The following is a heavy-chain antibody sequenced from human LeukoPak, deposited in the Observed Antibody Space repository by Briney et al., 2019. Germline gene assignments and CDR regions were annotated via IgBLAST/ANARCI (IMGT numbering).Heavy chain of an antibody. CDR2: ISSSSSYI. J-gene: IGHJ6*02. Sequence: GGSLRLSCAASGFTFSSYSMNWVRQAPGKGLEWVSSISSSSSYIYYADSVKGRFTISRDNAKNSLYLQMNSLGAEDTAVYYCARDVDETVTTSYSYYGMDVWGQGTTVTVSS. CDR3: ARDVDETVTTSYSYYGMDV. D-gene: IGHD4-17*01. V-gene: IGHV3-21*01. CDR1: GFTFSSYS.